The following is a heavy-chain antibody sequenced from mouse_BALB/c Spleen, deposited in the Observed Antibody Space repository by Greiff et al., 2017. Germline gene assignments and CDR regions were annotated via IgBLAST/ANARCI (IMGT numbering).Heavy chain of an antibody. J-gene: IGHJ3*01. CDR2: IRSKSNNYAT. Sequence: DVQLVESGGGLVQPKGSLKLSCAASGFTFNTYAMHWVCQAPGKGLEWVARIRSKSNNYATYYADSVKDRFTISRDDSQSMLYLQMNNLKTEDTAMYYCVRDGDGGFAYWGQGTLVTVSA. V-gene: IGHV10-3*03. D-gene: IGHD2-3*01. CDR1: GFTFNTYA. CDR3: VRDGDGGFAY.